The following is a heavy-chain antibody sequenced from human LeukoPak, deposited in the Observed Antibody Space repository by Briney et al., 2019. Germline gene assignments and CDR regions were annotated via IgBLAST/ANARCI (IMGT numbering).Heavy chain of an antibody. CDR1: GGSISSGGYY. V-gene: IGHV4-31*03. CDR3: ARTVWFGELTSYYFDY. CDR2: IYYSGST. J-gene: IGHJ4*02. Sequence: SETLSLTCTVSGGSISSGGYYWSWIRQHPGKGLEWIGYIYYSGSTYYNPSLKSRVTISVDTSKNQFSLKLSSVTAADTAVYYCARTVWFGELTSYYFDYWGQGTLVTVSS. D-gene: IGHD3-10*01.